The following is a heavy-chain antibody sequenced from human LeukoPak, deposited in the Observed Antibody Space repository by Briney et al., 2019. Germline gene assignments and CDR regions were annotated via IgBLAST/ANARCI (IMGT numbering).Heavy chain of an antibody. J-gene: IGHJ5*02. CDR1: GGTFSSYA. CDR2: IIPIFGIT. V-gene: IGHV1-69*05. CDR3: GRQRGAVPAAEFDP. Sequence: SVKVSCKASGGTFSSYAMSWLRQAPGQGLEWMGGIIPIFGITDYAQKFQGRVTITTDESTSTVYMELSSLRSEDTAVYYCGRQRGAVPAAEFDPWGQGTLVTVSS. D-gene: IGHD2-2*01.